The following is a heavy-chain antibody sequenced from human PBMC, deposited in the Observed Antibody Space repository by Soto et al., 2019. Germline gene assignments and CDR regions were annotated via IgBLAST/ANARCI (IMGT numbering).Heavy chain of an antibody. CDR3: ARVRHDYSTYETDY. D-gene: IGHD4-4*01. V-gene: IGHV3-11*06. CDR2: ISGSSSYT. J-gene: IGHJ4*02. CDR1: GFTFSDYY. Sequence: QVQLVESGGGLVKPGGSLRLSCAASGFTFSDYYMSWIRQAPGKGLEWVSYISGSSSYTNFADSVKGRFTISRDNAKNSMYLQMNTLRAEDTAVYYCARVRHDYSTYETDYWGQGTLVTVSS.